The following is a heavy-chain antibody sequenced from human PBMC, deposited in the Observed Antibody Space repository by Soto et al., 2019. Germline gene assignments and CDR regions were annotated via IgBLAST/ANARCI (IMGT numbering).Heavy chain of an antibody. V-gene: IGHV2-5*02. CDR2: IYWDDDK. CDR1: EFSLSTSGVG. Sequence: SGPTLVNPTQTLTLTCTFSEFSLSTSGVGVGWIRQPPGKALEWLALIYWDDDKRYSPSLKSRLTITKDTSKNQVVLTMTNMDPVGTATYYSAHRGVWTEQWLVMVFDYWGQGTLVTVSS. J-gene: IGHJ4*02. D-gene: IGHD6-19*01. CDR3: AHRGVWTEQWLVMVFDY.